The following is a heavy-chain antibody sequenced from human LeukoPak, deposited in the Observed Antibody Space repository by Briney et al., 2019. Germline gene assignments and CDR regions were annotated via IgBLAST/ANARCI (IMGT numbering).Heavy chain of an antibody. J-gene: IGHJ4*02. CDR1: GFTFSSHN. V-gene: IGHV3-21*01. CDR3: ARVRYCSGGSCYILDF. D-gene: IGHD2-15*01. Sequence: PGGSLRLSCATSGFTFSSHNMNWVRQAPGKGLEWVSSISSTSTYIYYADSVKRRFTISRDNAKNALYLQMNSLRAEDTAVYYCARVRYCSGGSCYILDFWGQGTLVTVSS. CDR2: ISSTSTYI.